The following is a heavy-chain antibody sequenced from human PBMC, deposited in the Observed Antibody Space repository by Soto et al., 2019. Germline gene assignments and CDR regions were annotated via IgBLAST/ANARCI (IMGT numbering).Heavy chain of an antibody. CDR2: ISYDGSNK. J-gene: IGHJ4*02. CDR1: GFTFSSYA. V-gene: IGHV3-30-3*01. CDR3: ASQLVVVVSAIPLEFGY. D-gene: IGHD2-15*01. Sequence: VGSLRLSCAASGFTFSSYAMHWVRQAPGKGLEWVAVISYDGSNKYYADSVKGRFTISRDNSKNTLYLQMISLRAEDTAVYYCASQLVVVVSAIPLEFGYWGQGTLVTVSS.